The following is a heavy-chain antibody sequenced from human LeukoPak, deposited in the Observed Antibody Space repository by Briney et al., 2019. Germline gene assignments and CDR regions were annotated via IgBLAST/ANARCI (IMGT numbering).Heavy chain of an antibody. J-gene: IGHJ5*02. CDR1: GYTFTSYA. CDR2: INPNSGGT. D-gene: IGHD3-22*01. Sequence: GASVKVSCKASGYTFTSYAMHWVRQAPGQGLEWMGWINPNSGGTNYAQKFQGRVTMTRDTSISTAYMELSRLRSDDTAVYYCAREIGFYYDSSGSFDPWGQGTLVTVSS. V-gene: IGHV1-2*02. CDR3: AREIGFYYDSSGSFDP.